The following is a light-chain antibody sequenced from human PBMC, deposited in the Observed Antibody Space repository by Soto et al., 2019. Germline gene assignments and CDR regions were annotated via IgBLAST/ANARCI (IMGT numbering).Light chain of an antibody. CDR2: GAS. J-gene: IGKJ5*01. CDR1: ENVRTF. V-gene: IGKV3-11*01. CDR3: QQRSNWPPEIT. Sequence: PVERATLSCMASENVRTFVDWYQQKPGKAPRLLLHGASNRATGIPARFSGSGCGTDFTLTVSSLEPEDFALYYCQQRSNWPPEITFGQGTRLEI.